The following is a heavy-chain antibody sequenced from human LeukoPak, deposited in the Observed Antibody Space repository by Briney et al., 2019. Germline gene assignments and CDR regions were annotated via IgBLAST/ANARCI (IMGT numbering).Heavy chain of an antibody. CDR2: INPSGGST. CDR3: ARAYSSSHYYFDY. J-gene: IGHJ4*02. CDR1: GYTFTNYY. D-gene: IGHD6-13*01. Sequence: ASLKVSCKASGYTFTNYYIHWVRQAPGQGLEWMGRINPSGGSTGYAQKFQGSVAMTRDTSTSTVYMELSSLRSEDTAVYYCARAYSSSHYYFDYWGQGTLVTVSP. V-gene: IGHV1-46*01.